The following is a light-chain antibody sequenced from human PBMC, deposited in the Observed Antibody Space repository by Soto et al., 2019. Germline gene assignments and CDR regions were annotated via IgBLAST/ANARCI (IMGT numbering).Light chain of an antibody. CDR2: GAS. V-gene: IGKV3D-15*01. Sequence: EIVLTQSPGTLSLSPGERATLSCRASQSVSNNYLAWYQQKPGQAPRLLIYGASNRATGIPDRFSGSGSGTEFTLTISSLQSEDFAVYSCQQYNNWPLTFGGGTKVDIK. J-gene: IGKJ4*01. CDR1: QSVSNN. CDR3: QQYNNWPLT.